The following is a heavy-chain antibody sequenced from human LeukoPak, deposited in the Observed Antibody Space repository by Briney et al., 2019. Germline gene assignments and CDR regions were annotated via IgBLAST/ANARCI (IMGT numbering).Heavy chain of an antibody. V-gene: IGHV4-39*01. Sequence: PSETLSLTCTVSGGSISSSSYYWGWIRQPPGKGLEWIGSIYYSGSTYYNPSLKSRVTISVDTSKNQFSLKLSSVTAADTAVYYCARSLLDTAMVFPDVFDIWGQGTMVTVSS. CDR2: IYYSGST. CDR1: GGSISSSSYY. D-gene: IGHD5-18*01. J-gene: IGHJ3*02. CDR3: ARSLLDTAMVFPDVFDI.